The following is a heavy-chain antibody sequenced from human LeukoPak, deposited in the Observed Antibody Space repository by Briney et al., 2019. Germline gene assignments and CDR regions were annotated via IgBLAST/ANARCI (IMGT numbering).Heavy chain of an antibody. CDR3: ARGIAAAGLALDY. Sequence: SVKVSCKASGGTFSSYAISWVRQAPGQGLEWMGRIIPILGIANYAQKFQGGVTITADKSTSTAYMELSSLRSEDTAVYYCARGIAAAGLALDYWGQGTLVTVSS. CDR2: IIPILGIA. J-gene: IGHJ4*02. CDR1: GGTFSSYA. D-gene: IGHD6-13*01. V-gene: IGHV1-69*04.